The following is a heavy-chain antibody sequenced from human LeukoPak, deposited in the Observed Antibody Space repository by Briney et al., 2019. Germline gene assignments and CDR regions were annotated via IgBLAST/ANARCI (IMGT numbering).Heavy chain of an antibody. Sequence: GGSLRLSCAASGFTFGDYYMSWIRQAPGKGLEWVSYINSSGSTIYYADSVKGRFTISRDNAKNSLYLLLNGLRAEDTAVYYCARSMVRGVVDYWGQGTLVTVFS. CDR1: GFTFGDYY. V-gene: IGHV3-11*01. J-gene: IGHJ4*02. D-gene: IGHD3-10*01. CDR3: ARSMVRGVVDY. CDR2: INSSGSTI.